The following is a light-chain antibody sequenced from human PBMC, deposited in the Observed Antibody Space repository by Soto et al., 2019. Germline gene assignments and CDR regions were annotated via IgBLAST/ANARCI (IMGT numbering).Light chain of an antibody. CDR2: KAS. J-gene: IGKJ4*01. V-gene: IGKV1-5*03. CDR1: QSISNW. CDR3: QQYVSYPLT. Sequence: DIQMTQSPSTLSASVGDTVTITCRASQSISNWLAWYQQKPGKAPKLLIYKASSLESGVPSGFSGSGSGTEFTLTISSLQPDDFATYFCQQYVSYPLTFGGGTKVEIK.